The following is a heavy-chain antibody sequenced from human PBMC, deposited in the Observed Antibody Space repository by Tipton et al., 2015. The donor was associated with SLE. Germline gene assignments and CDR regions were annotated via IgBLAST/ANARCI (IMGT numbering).Heavy chain of an antibody. D-gene: IGHD1-14*01. CDR3: ARDPENMDV. CDR1: GFTFDDYA. J-gene: IGHJ6*02. Sequence: SLRLSCAASGFTFDDYAMHWVRQAPGKGLEWVSGISWNSGSIGYADSVKGRFTISRDNAKNSLYLQMNSLRAEDTAVYYCARDPENMDVWGQGTTVTVSS. V-gene: IGHV3-9*01. CDR2: ISWNSGSI.